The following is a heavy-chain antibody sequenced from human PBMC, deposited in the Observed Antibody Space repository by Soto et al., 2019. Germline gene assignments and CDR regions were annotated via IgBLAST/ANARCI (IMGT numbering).Heavy chain of an antibody. J-gene: IGHJ6*04. D-gene: IGHD2-15*01. CDR1: GFTFSSYS. V-gene: IGHV3-21*01. CDR3: ARDGVVVAAQDV. CDR2: ISSSSSYI. Sequence: GGSLRLSCAASGFTFSSYSMNWVRQAPGKGLEWVSSISSSSSYIYYADSVKGRFTISRDNAKNSLYLQMNSLRAEDTAVYYCARDGVVVAAQDVWGKGTTVTVSS.